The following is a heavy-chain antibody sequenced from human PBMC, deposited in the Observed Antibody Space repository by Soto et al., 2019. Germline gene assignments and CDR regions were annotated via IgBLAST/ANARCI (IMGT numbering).Heavy chain of an antibody. J-gene: IGHJ5*01. V-gene: IGHV5-51*01. D-gene: IGHD2-15*01. CDR1: GYIFIDYW. CDR2: VYPRDSDN. CDR3: ARPPGPGYSYHFNS. Sequence: GESLKISCKASGYIFIDYWIGWVRQMAGKGLELVGIVYPRDSDNRYSPSFQGQATISADRSTGTAFLLWRRLKASDTALYYCARPPGPGYSYHFNSWGQGTLVTVSS.